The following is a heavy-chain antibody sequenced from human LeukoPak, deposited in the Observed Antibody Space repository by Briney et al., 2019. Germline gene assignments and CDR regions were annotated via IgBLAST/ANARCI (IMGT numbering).Heavy chain of an antibody. CDR3: ARAQFGFAFDY. Sequence: SETLSLTCTVSGGSISSSSYYWGWIRQPPGKGLEWIGSIYYSGSTYYNPSLKSRVTISVDTSKNQFSLKLSSVTAADTAVYYCARAQFGFAFDYWGQGTLVTVSS. CDR2: IYYSGST. V-gene: IGHV4-39*01. CDR1: GGSISSSSYY. D-gene: IGHD3-16*01. J-gene: IGHJ4*02.